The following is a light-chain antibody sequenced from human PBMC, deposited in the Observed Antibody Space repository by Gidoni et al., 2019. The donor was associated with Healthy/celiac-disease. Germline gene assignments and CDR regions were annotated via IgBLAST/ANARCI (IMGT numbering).Light chain of an antibody. CDR3: HQRSNWLT. CDR2: DAS. CDR1: QSVSSY. J-gene: IGKJ4*01. V-gene: IGKV3-11*01. Sequence: EIVLTQSPATLSLSPGERATLSCRASQSVSSYLAWYQQKPGQAPRLLIYDASNRATGIPARFSGSGSGTDFTLTISSLEPEDFAVYYCHQRSNWLTFGGXTKVEIK.